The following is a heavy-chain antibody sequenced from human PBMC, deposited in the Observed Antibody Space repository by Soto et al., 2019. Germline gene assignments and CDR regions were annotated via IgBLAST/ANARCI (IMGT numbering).Heavy chain of an antibody. J-gene: IGHJ5*02. D-gene: IGHD6-13*01. V-gene: IGHV3-23*01. CDR1: GFTFSSYA. CDR3: AKGQLLPLRNWFDP. Sequence: XGSLRLSCAAAGFTFSSYAMSWVRQAPGKGLEWVSAISGSGGSTYYADSVKGRFTISRDNSKNTLYLQMNSLRAEDTAVYYCAKGQLLPLRNWFDPWGQGTLVTVSS. CDR2: ISGSGGST.